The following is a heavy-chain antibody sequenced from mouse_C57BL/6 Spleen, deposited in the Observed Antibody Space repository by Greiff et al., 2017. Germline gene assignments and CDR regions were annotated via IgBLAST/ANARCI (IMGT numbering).Heavy chain of an antibody. Sequence: EVKLMESGPGLVKPSQSLSLTCSVTGYSITSGYYWNWIRQFPGNKLEWMGYISYDGSNNYNPSLKNRISITRDTSKNQFFLKLNSVTTEDTATYYCARERGYGSWMDYWGQGTSVTVSS. J-gene: IGHJ4*01. D-gene: IGHD1-1*01. CDR2: ISYDGSN. V-gene: IGHV3-6*01. CDR3: ARERGYGSWMDY. CDR1: GYSITSGYY.